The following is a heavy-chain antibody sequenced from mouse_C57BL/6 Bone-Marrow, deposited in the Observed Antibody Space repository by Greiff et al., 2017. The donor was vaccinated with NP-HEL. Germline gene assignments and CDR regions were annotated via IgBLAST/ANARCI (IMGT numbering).Heavy chain of an antibody. CDR2: ISDGGSYT. J-gene: IGHJ3*01. V-gene: IGHV5-4*01. CDR1: GFTFSSYA. Sequence: EVQGVESGGGLVKPGGSLKLSCAASGFTFSSYAMSWVRQTPEKRLEWVATISDGGSYTYYPDNVKGRFTISRDNAKNNLYLQMSHLKSEDTAMYYCARDRDYDYDGFAYWGQGTLVTVSA. CDR3: ARDRDYDYDGFAY. D-gene: IGHD2-4*01.